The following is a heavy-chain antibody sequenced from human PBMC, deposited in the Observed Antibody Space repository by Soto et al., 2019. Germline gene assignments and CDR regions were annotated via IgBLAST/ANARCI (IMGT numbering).Heavy chain of an antibody. CDR1: GFTFSGSA. Sequence: PGGSLRLSCAASGFTFSGSAMHWVRQASGKGLEWVGRIRSKANSYATAYAASVKGRFTISRDDSKNTAYLQMNSLKTEDTAVYYCTRHVPLGYCSSTSCYIPWEIDYWGQGTLVTVS. CDR3: TRHVPLGYCSSTSCYIPWEIDY. J-gene: IGHJ4*02. D-gene: IGHD2-2*02. V-gene: IGHV3-73*01. CDR2: IRSKANSYAT.